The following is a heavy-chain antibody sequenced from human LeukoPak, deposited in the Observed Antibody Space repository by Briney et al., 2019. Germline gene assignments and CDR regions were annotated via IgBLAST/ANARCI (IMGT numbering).Heavy chain of an antibody. J-gene: IGHJ4*02. CDR2: IYYSGCT. CDR1: GGSISSGGYY. D-gene: IGHD4-17*01. Sequence: SETLSLTCTVSGGSISSGGYYWSWIRQHPGKGLEWIGYIYYSGCTNYNPSLKSRVTMSVDKSKNQFSLKLSSVTAADTAVYYCATYFYGGDYGSYYFDYWGQGTLVTVSS. V-gene: IGHV4-31*09. CDR3: ATYFYGGDYGSYYFDY.